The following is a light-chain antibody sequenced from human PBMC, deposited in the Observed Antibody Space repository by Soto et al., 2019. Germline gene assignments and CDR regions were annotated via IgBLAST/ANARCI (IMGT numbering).Light chain of an antibody. Sequence: EIVLTQSPATLSLSPVERATLSCRAIQSVSSSLAWYQQKPGQAPRLLIYNASNRATGIPARFSGSGSGTDFTLTISSLEPEDFAVYYCQQRSDWPPGATFGQGTRLEIK. CDR3: QQRSDWPPGAT. CDR2: NAS. J-gene: IGKJ5*01. V-gene: IGKV3-11*01. CDR1: QSVSSS.